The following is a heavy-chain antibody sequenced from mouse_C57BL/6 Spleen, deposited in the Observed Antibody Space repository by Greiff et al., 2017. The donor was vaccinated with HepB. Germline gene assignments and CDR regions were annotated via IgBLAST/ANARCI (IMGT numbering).Heavy chain of an antibody. CDR1: GFTFSDYG. Sequence: EVMLVESGGGLVKPGGSLKLSCAASGFTFSDYGMHWVRQAPEKGLEWVAYISSGSSTIYYADKVKGRFTISIDNAKNTLFLQMTSLRSGDTAMYYCASYDGYYYWGQGTTLTVSS. D-gene: IGHD2-3*01. CDR3: ASYDGYYY. J-gene: IGHJ2*01. CDR2: ISSGSSTI. V-gene: IGHV5-17*01.